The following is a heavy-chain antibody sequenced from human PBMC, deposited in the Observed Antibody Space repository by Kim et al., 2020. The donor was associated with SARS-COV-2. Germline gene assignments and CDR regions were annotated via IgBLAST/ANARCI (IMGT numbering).Heavy chain of an antibody. J-gene: IGHJ4*02. CDR2: ISSSSSYI. Sequence: GGSLRLSCAASGFTFSSYSMNWVRQAPGKGLEWVSSISSSSSYIYYADSVKGRFTISRDNAKNSLYLQMNSLRAEDTAVYYCARGSLLLWFGELIPFDYWGQGTLVTVSS. V-gene: IGHV3-21*01. D-gene: IGHD3-10*01. CDR3: ARGSLLLWFGELIPFDY. CDR1: GFTFSSYS.